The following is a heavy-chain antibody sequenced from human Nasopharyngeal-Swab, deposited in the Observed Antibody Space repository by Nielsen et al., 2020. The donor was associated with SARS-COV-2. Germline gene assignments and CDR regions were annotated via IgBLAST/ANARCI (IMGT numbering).Heavy chain of an antibody. CDR3: ARDQNYDSSGYLGR. Sequence: SLKISCAASGFTFDDYAMHWVRQAPGKGLEWVSGISWNSGSTGYADSVKGRSTISRDNAKNSLYLQMNSLRAEDTAVYYCARDQNYDSSGYLGRWGQGTLVTVSS. CDR1: GFTFDDYA. V-gene: IGHV3-9*01. CDR2: ISWNSGST. D-gene: IGHD3-22*01. J-gene: IGHJ4*02.